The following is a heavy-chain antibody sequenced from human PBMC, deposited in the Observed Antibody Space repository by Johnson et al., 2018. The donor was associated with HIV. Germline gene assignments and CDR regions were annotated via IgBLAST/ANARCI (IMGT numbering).Heavy chain of an antibody. CDR2: ISSNGGST. CDR3: ARDQRWWLQSPGAFDI. D-gene: IGHD5-24*01. Sequence: GKGLEWVSGISSNGGSTYYANSVKGRFTISRDNSKNTLYLQMGSLRAEDMAVYYCARDQRWWLQSPGAFDIWGQGTMVTVSS. J-gene: IGHJ3*02. V-gene: IGHV3-64*01.